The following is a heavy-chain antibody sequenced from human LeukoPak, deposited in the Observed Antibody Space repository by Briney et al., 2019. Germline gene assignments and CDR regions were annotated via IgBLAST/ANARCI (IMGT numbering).Heavy chain of an antibody. Sequence: ASVKVSCKASGYTFTSYDINWVRQATGQGLEWMGWMNPNSGNTGYAQKFQGRVTMTRNTSISTAYMELSSLRSEDTAVYYCARGRGGSSGWVGWGYYYYGMDVWGQGTTVTVSS. V-gene: IGHV1-8*01. J-gene: IGHJ6*01. CDR3: ARGRGGSSGWVGWGYYYYGMDV. CDR1: GYTFTSYD. CDR2: MNPNSGNT. D-gene: IGHD6-19*01.